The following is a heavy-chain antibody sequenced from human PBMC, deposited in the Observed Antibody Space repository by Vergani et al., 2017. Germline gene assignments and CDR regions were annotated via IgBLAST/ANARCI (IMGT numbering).Heavy chain of an antibody. CDR1: GFTFSSYG. D-gene: IGHD3-3*01. J-gene: IGHJ4*02. CDR3: ARGTLGVSYYDCWSGYYGFVDY. V-gene: IGHV3-33*01. CDR2: IWYDGSNK. Sequence: QVQLVESGGGVVQPGRSLRLSCAASGFTFSSYGMHWVRQAPGKGLEWVAVIWYDGSNKYYADSVKGRFTISRDNSKNTLYLQMNSLRAEDTAVYYCARGTLGVSYYDCWSGYYGFVDYWGQGTLVTVSS.